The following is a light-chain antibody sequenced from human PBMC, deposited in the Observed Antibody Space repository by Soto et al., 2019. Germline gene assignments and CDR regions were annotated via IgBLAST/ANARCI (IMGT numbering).Light chain of an antibody. CDR3: LQHYNFPYT. V-gene: IGKV1-6*01. J-gene: IGKJ2*01. Sequence: AIPMTQSPSSLSASVGDRVTITCRASQGIRNDLGWYQQRPGKAPKLLIYAASNLQSGVPSRFSGGGSGTDFTLTISSLQPEDFASYYCLQHYNFPYTFGQGTKLEIK. CDR1: QGIRND. CDR2: AAS.